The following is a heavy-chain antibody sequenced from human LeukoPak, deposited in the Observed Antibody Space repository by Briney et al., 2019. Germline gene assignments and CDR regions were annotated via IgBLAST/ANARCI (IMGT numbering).Heavy chain of an antibody. CDR3: VSFYETY. CDR2: ISSSSSYI. J-gene: IGHJ4*02. CDR1: GFTFSSYS. D-gene: IGHD2-2*01. Sequence: GSLRLSCAASGFTFSSYSMNWVRQAPGKGLEWVSSISSSSSYIYYADSVKGRFTISKDNAKNTVYLQMNNLRAEDTAVYYCVSFYETYWGRGALVTVSS. V-gene: IGHV3-21*01.